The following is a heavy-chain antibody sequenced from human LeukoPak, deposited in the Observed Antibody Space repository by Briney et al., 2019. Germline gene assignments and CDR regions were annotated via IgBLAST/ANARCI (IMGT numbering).Heavy chain of an antibody. CDR2: IHHSGST. J-gene: IGHJ3*02. V-gene: IGHV4-38-2*01. Sequence: PSETLSLTCAVSGYSISRGYSWGWVRQPPGKGLECMGTIHHSGSTYYSPSLESRLTISLDTSKNHFSLKLTSVTAADTAVYYCARFDYIWETHGMDAFDIWGQGTVVTVSS. CDR1: GYSISRGYS. D-gene: IGHD3-16*01. CDR3: ARFDYIWETHGMDAFDI.